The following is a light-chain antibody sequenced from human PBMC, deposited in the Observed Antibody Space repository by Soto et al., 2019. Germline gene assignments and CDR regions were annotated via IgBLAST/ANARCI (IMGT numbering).Light chain of an antibody. CDR2: AAS. CDR1: QSISSY. J-gene: IGKJ1*01. CDR3: QQSYSIPWT. V-gene: IGKV1-39*01. Sequence: QMTQSTSSLSASVGDRVTITFRASQSISSYLNWYQQKPGKAPKVLIYAASSLQSGIPSRFSGSGSGTDFTLTISSLQPEDFATYYCQQSYSIPWTFGQGTKVDIK.